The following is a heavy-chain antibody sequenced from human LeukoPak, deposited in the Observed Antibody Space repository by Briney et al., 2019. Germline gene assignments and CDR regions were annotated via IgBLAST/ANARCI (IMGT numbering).Heavy chain of an antibody. CDR3: TTDPTMLTPGGTFHI. Sequence: PGGSLRLSCATSGFTFSNAWMNWVRQAPGKGLEWVGRFKSKTDGETRDYAAPVKGRFTISSDDSRTTLYLQMSSLKTEDTAVYYCTTDPTMLTPGGTFHIWGQGTMVTVSS. D-gene: IGHD4-23*01. J-gene: IGHJ3*02. CDR2: FKSKTDGETR. V-gene: IGHV3-15*01. CDR1: GFTFSNAW.